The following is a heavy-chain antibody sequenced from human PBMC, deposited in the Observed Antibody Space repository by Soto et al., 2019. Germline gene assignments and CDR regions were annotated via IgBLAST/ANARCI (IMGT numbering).Heavy chain of an antibody. CDR3: AIDNPYTRSFGNWFDP. J-gene: IGHJ5*02. Sequence: QVQLVQSGAEVKKPGSSVKVSCTASGGSFSDYAITWVRQAPGQGLEWMGGIIPIFGTTNYAQNFQGRVTITADESTRTAYMELRSLRSEDTAVYYCAIDNPYTRSFGNWFDPWGQGTLVTVSS. V-gene: IGHV1-69*01. CDR1: GGSFSDYA. CDR2: IIPIFGTT. D-gene: IGHD2-2*02.